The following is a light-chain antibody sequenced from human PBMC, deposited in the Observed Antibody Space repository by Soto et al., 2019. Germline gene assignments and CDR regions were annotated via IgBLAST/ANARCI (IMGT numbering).Light chain of an antibody. CDR2: GNS. J-gene: IGLJ2*01. CDR1: SSNIGAGYD. CDR3: QSYDSSLSGVV. Sequence: QSVLTQPPSVSGAPGQRVTISCTGSSSNIGAGYDVHWYQQLPGTAPKLLIYGNSNRPSGVPDRFSGSKSGTSASLAITGLQAEDEADYYCQSYDSSLSGVVFGGGPMLTVL. V-gene: IGLV1-40*01.